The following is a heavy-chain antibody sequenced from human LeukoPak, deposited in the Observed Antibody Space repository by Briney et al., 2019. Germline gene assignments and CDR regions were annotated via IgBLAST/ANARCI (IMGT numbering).Heavy chain of an antibody. J-gene: IGHJ5*02. V-gene: IGHV4-59*01. Sequence: PSETLSLTCTVSGGSISNYYWCWIRQPPGKGLEWIGYSYSSGSTKYNPSLKSRVTISVDTSKNRFSLSLSPVTAADTAVYYCARSYYDTLTGLWNWFDPWGQGTLVTVSS. CDR1: GGSISNYY. CDR3: ARSYYDTLTGLWNWFDP. D-gene: IGHD3-9*01. CDR2: SYSSGST.